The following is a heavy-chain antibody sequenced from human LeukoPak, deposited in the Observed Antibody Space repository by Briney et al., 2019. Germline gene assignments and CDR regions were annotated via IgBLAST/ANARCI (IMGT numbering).Heavy chain of an antibody. V-gene: IGHV4-34*01. CDR2: INHSGST. Sequence: PSETLSLTCAVYGGSFSGYYWSWIRQPPGKGLEWIGEINHSGSTNYNPSLKSRVTISVDTSKNQFSLKLSSVTAADTAVYYCARRGGFGEFSNWFDPWGQGTLVTVS. J-gene: IGHJ5*02. D-gene: IGHD3-10*01. CDR3: ARRGGFGEFSNWFDP. CDR1: GGSFSGYY.